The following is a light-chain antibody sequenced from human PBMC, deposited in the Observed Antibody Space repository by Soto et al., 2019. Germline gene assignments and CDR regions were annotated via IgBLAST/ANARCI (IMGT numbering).Light chain of an antibody. V-gene: IGKV3-20*01. J-gene: IGKJ1*01. CDR3: QQYGSSPRT. CDR2: GAS. Sequence: EIVFTQSPGTLSLSPGERATLSCRASQSVSSSYLVWYQQKPGQPPRLLIYGASTRATGIPDRFSGSGSGTDFTLTISRLEPEDFAVYYCQQYGSSPRTFGQGTKV. CDR1: QSVSSSY.